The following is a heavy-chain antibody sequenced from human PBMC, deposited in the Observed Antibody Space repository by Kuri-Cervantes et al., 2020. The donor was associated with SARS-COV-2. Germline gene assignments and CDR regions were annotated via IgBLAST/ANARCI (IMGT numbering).Heavy chain of an antibody. V-gene: IGHV3-21*04. CDR1: GFTFSSYS. Sequence: GESLKISCAASGFTFSSYSMNWVRQAPGKGLEWVSSISSSSYIYYADSVKGRFTISRDNAKNSLYLQMNSLRAEDTAVYYCAKHSGWYSARTGLDYWGQGTLVTVSS. J-gene: IGHJ4*02. CDR2: ISSSSYI. CDR3: AKHSGWYSARTGLDY. D-gene: IGHD6-19*01.